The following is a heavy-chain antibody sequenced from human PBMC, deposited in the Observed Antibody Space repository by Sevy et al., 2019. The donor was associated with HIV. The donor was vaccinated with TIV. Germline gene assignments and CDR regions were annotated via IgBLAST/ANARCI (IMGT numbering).Heavy chain of an antibody. V-gene: IGHV1-18*01. CDR3: ARDVLRYFDWLGPYYYYGMDV. D-gene: IGHD3-9*01. J-gene: IGHJ6*02. CDR2: ISAYNGNT. CDR1: GYTFTSYG. Sequence: ASVKVSCKASGYTFTSYGISWVRQAPGQELEWMGWISAYNGNTNYAQKLQGRVTMTTDTSTSTAYMELRSLRSDDTAVYYCARDVLRYFDWLGPYYYYGMDVWGQGTTVTVSS.